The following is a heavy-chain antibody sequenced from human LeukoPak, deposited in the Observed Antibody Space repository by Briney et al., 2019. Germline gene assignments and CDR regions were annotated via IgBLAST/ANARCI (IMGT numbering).Heavy chain of an antibody. CDR3: ARDSLRFLEWYRQPVFYYYGMDV. D-gene: IGHD3-3*01. CDR1: GCTFSSYS. J-gene: IGHJ6*02. CDR2: ISSSSSYI. Sequence: GGSLRLSCAASGCTFSSYSMNWVRQAPGKGLEWVSSISSSSSYIYYADSVKGRFTISRDNAKNSLYLQMNSLRAEDTAVYYCARDSLRFLEWYRQPVFYYYGMDVWGQGTTVTVSS. V-gene: IGHV3-21*01.